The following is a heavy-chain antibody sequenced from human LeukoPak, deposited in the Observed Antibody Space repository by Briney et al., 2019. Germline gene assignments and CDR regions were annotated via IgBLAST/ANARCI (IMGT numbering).Heavy chain of an antibody. Sequence: ASVKVSCKASGYTFTGYYMHWVRQAPGQGLEWMGWINLNSGGTNYAQKFQGRVTMTRDTSISTAYMELSRLRSDDTAVYYCARASVCCAFDYWGQGTLVTVSS. CDR3: ARASVCCAFDY. V-gene: IGHV1-2*02. J-gene: IGHJ4*02. CDR1: GYTFTGYY. D-gene: IGHD2-8*01. CDR2: INLNSGGT.